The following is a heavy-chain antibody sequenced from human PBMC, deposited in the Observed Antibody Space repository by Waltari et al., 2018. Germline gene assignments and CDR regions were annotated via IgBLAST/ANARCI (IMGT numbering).Heavy chain of an antibody. CDR1: GGTFSSYA. Sequence: QVQLVQSGAEVKKPGSSVKVSCKASGGTFSSYAISWVRQAPGQGLEWMGRIIPIFGTANYAQKFQGRVTITADKSTSTAYMELSSLRSEDTAVYYCAREGGIAVAGTLAFDIWGQGTMVTVSS. CDR2: IIPIFGTA. D-gene: IGHD6-19*01. V-gene: IGHV1-69*08. CDR3: AREGGIAVAGTLAFDI. J-gene: IGHJ3*02.